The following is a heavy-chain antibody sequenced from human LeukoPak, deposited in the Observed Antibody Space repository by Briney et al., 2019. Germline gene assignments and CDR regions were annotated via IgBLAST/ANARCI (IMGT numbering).Heavy chain of an antibody. D-gene: IGHD3-16*01. Sequence: AASVKVSCKASGYTFTSYDINWVRQATGQGLEWMGWISAYNGNTNYAQKLQGRVTMTTDTSTSTAYMELRSLRSDDTAVYYCARNPLSDYWGQGTLVTVSS. CDR3: ARNPLSDY. CDR2: ISAYNGNT. J-gene: IGHJ4*02. CDR1: GYTFTSYD. V-gene: IGHV1-18*01.